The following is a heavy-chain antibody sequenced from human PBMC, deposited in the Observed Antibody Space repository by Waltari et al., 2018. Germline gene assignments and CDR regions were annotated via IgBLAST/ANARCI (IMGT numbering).Heavy chain of an antibody. CDR1: GFPFNTHA. Sequence: QVQLVESGGDVVQPGGSLRVSCAASGFPFNTHAIHWVRQAPGKGLEWVAAISNDGTKENYADSVKGRFTLSRDNSKNTLFLQMNSLSNDDTAVYYCARDVLLGALDTWGQGTMVTVSS. CDR2: ISNDGTKE. J-gene: IGHJ3*02. V-gene: IGHV3-30-3*01. CDR3: ARDVLLGALDT. D-gene: IGHD2-8*02.